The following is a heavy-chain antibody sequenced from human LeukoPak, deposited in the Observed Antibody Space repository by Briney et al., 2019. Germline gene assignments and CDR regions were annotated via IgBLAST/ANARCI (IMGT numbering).Heavy chain of an antibody. CDR1: GYSYSNYA. CDR3: ARDPFDGGVLERSGPSSHYYYMDV. D-gene: IGHD3-3*01. V-gene: IGHV1-18*01. CDR2: MSAFSGYT. J-gene: IGHJ6*03. Sequence: ASVKVSCKASGYSYSNYAISWVRQAPGQGLEWMGWMSAFSGYTKYAQTLQGRVTMTTDTSTSTAYMELRSLRSDDTAVYYCARDPFDGGVLERSGPSSHYYYMDVWGKGTTVTVSS.